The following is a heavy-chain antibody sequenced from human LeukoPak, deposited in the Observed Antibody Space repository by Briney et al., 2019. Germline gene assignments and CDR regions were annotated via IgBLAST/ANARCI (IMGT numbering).Heavy chain of an antibody. J-gene: IGHJ3*02. CDR1: GFTVSGNY. CDR2: ISYDGSNK. V-gene: IGHV3-30-3*01. CDR3: ARQGTDAFDI. Sequence: GGSLRLSCAASGFTVSGNYMTWVRQAPGKGLEWVAVISYDGSNKYYADSVKGRFTISRDNSKHTLYLQMNSLRAEDTAVYYCARQGTDAFDIWGQGTMVTVSS.